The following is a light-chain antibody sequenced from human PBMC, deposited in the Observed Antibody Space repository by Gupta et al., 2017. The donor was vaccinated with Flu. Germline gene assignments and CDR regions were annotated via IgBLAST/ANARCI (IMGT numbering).Light chain of an antibody. Sequence: EIVMTQSPATLSLSPGEGVTLSCRASQTVSSNLAWYQQRPGQAPRLVLYGASMRATDIPARCSGGGSGTEFTLTISSLQSEDFAIYHCQQYHDRPWTFGQGTRVEIK. J-gene: IGKJ1*01. CDR3: QQYHDRPWT. CDR1: QTVSSN. V-gene: IGKV3-15*01. CDR2: GAS.